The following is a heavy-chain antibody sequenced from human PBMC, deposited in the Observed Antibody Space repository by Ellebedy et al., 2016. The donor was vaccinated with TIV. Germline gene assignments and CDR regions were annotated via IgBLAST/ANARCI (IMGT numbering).Heavy chain of an antibody. V-gene: IGHV4-59*08. D-gene: IGHD2-2*01. CDR3: ARHEAVPMNKINNWFDS. Sequence: SETLSLXXPVSGGSISSYSWSWIRQPPGKRLECIGYIYYSGSTNYSPSLKSRVTISVDTSKKQFSLKVTSVTAADTAMYYCARHEAVPMNKINNWFDSWGQGILVTVSS. CDR1: GGSISSYS. J-gene: IGHJ5*01. CDR2: IYYSGST.